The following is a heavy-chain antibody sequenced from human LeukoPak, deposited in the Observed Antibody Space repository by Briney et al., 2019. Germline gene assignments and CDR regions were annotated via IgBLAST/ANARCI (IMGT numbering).Heavy chain of an antibody. D-gene: IGHD3-22*01. J-gene: IGHJ4*02. Sequence: SVKVSCKASGYTYTGYYMHWVRQAPAQGVEWMGWINPNSGGTSYAQKFQGRVTMTRDTSISTAYMELTRLRFDDTAVYYCARAYDNNDYFDYWGQGTLVTVS. CDR3: ARAYDNNDYFDY. CDR1: GYTYTGYY. V-gene: IGHV1-2*02. CDR2: INPNSGGT.